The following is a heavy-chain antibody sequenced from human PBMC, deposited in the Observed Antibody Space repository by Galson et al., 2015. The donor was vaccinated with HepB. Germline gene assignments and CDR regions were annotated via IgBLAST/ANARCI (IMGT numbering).Heavy chain of an antibody. CDR2: IKQDGSEK. CDR1: GFTVSSNY. CDR3: ARGGSRRYYCDY. Sequence: SLRLSCAASGFTVSSNYMSWVRQAPGEGLEWVANIKQDGSEKYYVDSVKGRFTISRDNAKSSLYLQMNSLRAEDTAVYYCARGGSRRYYCDYWGQGTLVTVSS. V-gene: IGHV3-7*04. J-gene: IGHJ4*02. D-gene: IGHD3-16*01.